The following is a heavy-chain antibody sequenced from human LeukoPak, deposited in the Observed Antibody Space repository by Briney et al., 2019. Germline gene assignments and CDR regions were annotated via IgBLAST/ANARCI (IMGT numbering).Heavy chain of an antibody. J-gene: IGHJ4*02. CDR3: AKGDSSGYYSYFEY. Sequence: GGSLRLSCTASGITFGDYAMSWFRQAPGKGLEWVAFIHSDENNKYYADSVKGRFTISRDNSKNTLYLQMNSLRAEDTAVYYCAKGDSSGYYSYFEYWGQGTLVTVSS. D-gene: IGHD3-22*01. CDR1: GITFGDYA. CDR2: IHSDENNK. V-gene: IGHV3-30*02.